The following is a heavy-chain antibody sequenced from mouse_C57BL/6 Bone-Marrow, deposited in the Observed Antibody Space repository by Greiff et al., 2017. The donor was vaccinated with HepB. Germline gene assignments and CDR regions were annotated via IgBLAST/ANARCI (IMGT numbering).Heavy chain of an antibody. CDR2: IYPRDGST. D-gene: IGHD1-1*01. CDR3: ARRATVVATPYYFDY. Sequence: LQESGPELVKPGASVKLSCKASGYTFTSYDINWVKQRPGQGLEWIGWIYPRDGSTKDNEKFKGKATLTVDTSSSTAYMELHSLTSEDSAVYFCARRATVVATPYYFDYWGQGTTLTVSS. J-gene: IGHJ2*01. V-gene: IGHV1-85*01. CDR1: GYTFTSYD.